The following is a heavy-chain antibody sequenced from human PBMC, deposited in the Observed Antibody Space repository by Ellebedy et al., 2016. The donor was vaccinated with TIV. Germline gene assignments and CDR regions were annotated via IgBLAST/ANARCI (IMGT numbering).Heavy chain of an antibody. CDR1: GFTFSSSG. J-gene: IGHJ4*02. D-gene: IGHD3-22*01. V-gene: IGHV3-30*03. CDR2: ISYDGSNK. CDR3: ARVGIVVVINYYFDY. Sequence: PGGSLRLSCAASGFTFSSSGMHWVRQAPGKGLEWVAVISYDGSNKYYADSVKCRFTISRDNSKNTLNLQMNRLRAEDTAVYYCARVGIVVVINYYFDYWGQGTLVTVSS.